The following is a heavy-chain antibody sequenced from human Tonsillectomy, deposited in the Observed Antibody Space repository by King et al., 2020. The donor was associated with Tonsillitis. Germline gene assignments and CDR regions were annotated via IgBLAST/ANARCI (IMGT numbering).Heavy chain of an antibody. CDR1: GGSISSYY. D-gene: IGHD3-22*01. J-gene: IGHJ2*01. CDR2: IYYSGST. CDR3: ARHEHYYDSSGYRSSYWYFDL. Sequence: QLQESGPGLVKPSETLSLTCTVSGGSISSYYWSWIRQPPGKGLEWIGYIYYSGSTNYNPSLKSRVTISVDTSKNQFSLKLSSVTAADTAVDYCARHEHYYDSSGYRSSYWYFDLWGRGTLVTVSS. V-gene: IGHV4-59*08.